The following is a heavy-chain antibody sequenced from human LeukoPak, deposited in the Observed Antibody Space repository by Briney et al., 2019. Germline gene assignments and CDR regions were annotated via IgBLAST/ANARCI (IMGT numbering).Heavy chain of an antibody. D-gene: IGHD2-15*01. V-gene: IGHV3-30*18. J-gene: IGHJ4*02. CDR3: AKDRRGYCSGGSCYYNFDY. CDR2: ISYDGSNK. Sequence: PGGSLRFSCAASGFTFSDYCMSWIRQAPGKGLEWVAVISYDGSNKYYADSVRGRFTISRDNSKNTLYLQMNSLRAEDTAVYYCAKDRRGYCSGGSCYYNFDYWGQGILVTVSS. CDR1: GFTFSDYC.